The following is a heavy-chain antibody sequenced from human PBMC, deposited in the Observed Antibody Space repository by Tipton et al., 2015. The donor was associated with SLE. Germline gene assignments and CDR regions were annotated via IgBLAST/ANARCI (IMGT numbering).Heavy chain of an antibody. CDR2: MYYTGTT. CDR3: ARPMGSY. CDR1: GFIVRSHY. D-gene: IGHD3-10*01. J-gene: IGHJ4*02. V-gene: IGHV4-59*02. Sequence: LRLSCAASGFIVRSHYMSWVRQAPGKGLEWIATMYYTGTTHYNPSLKSRVTISVDTSSNRFSLRLSSVTAADTAVYYCARPMGSYWGPGTLVTVPS.